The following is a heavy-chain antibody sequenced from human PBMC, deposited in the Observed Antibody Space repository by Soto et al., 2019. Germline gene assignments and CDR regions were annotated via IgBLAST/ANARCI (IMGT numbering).Heavy chain of an antibody. V-gene: IGHV4-30-2*01. D-gene: IGHD6-13*01. Sequence: SSETLSLTCAVSGGSISSGGYSWSWIRQPPGKGLEWIGYIYHSGSTYYNPSLKSRVTISVDRSKNQFSLKLSSVTAADTAVYYWARYRIAEEYYFDSRGQATLVPVSS. CDR2: IYHSGST. CDR3: ARYRIAEEYYFDS. J-gene: IGHJ4*02. CDR1: GGSISSGGYS.